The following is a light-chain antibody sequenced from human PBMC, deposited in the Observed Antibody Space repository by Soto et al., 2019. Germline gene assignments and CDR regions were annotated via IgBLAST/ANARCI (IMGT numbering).Light chain of an antibody. Sequence: DIQMTQSTSTLSASVGVRVTITCRASQSISSWLAWYQQKPGIAPKLLIYDASSLESGVPSRFSGSGSGTEFTLTISSLQPNDFATYYCQQYNSLATFGQGTKLEIK. J-gene: IGKJ2*01. CDR3: QQYNSLAT. CDR2: DAS. CDR1: QSISSW. V-gene: IGKV1-5*01.